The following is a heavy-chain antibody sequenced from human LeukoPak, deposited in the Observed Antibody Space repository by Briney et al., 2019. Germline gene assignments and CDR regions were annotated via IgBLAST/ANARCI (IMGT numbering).Heavy chain of an antibody. D-gene: IGHD2-2*01. V-gene: IGHV2-70*11. CDR2: IDWDDDK. J-gene: IGHJ4*02. Sequence: SGPALVKPTQTLTLTCTFSGFSLSTSGMCVSWIRQPPGKALEWLARIDWDDDKYYSTSLKTRLTISKDTSKNQVVLTMTNMDPVDTATYYCARIQLLNQLPTLDYWGQGTLVTVSS. CDR1: GFSLSTSGMC. CDR3: ARIQLLNQLPTLDY.